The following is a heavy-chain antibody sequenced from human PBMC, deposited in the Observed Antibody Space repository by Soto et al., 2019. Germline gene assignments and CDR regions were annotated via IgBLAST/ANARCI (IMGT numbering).Heavy chain of an antibody. CDR1: GFTFNNYA. CDR2: ISGGGDTT. Sequence: EVQLLESGGGLVQPGGSLRLSCAASGFTFNNYAMTWVRQAPGKGLEWVSAISGGGDTTSYADSVKGRFTVSRDGSKNTLYLQMSSLRAEDTALYYCAKGRGGSRSPTPRVDFWGQGTLVTVSS. V-gene: IGHV3-23*01. CDR3: AKGRGGSRSPTPRVDF. D-gene: IGHD3-10*01. J-gene: IGHJ4*02.